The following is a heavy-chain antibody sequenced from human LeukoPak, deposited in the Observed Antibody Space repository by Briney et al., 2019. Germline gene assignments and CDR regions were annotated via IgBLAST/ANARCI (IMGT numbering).Heavy chain of an antibody. Sequence: GGSLRLSCAASGFTFSSYAMSWVRQAPGKGLEWVSSISGSGASTYFADSVKGRFTISRDNSKNTLCLQMNSLRAEDTAVYYCAKDMVHQNWNDIGGYWGQGTLVTVSS. J-gene: IGHJ4*02. CDR2: ISGSGAST. CDR3: AKDMVHQNWNDIGGY. D-gene: IGHD1-1*01. CDR1: GFTFSSYA. V-gene: IGHV3-23*01.